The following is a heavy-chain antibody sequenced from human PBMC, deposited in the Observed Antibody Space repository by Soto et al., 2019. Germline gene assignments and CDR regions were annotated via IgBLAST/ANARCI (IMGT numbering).Heavy chain of an antibody. Sequence: GASVKVSCKASGGTFSSYTISWVRQAPGQGLEWMGRIIPILGIANYAQKFQGRVTITADKSTSTAYMELSSLRFEDTAVYYCARQMEGPNFDPWGLGTLVTVSS. CDR3: ARQMEGPNFDP. V-gene: IGHV1-69*02. CDR2: IIPILGIA. J-gene: IGHJ5*02. CDR1: GGTFSSYT. D-gene: IGHD2-8*01.